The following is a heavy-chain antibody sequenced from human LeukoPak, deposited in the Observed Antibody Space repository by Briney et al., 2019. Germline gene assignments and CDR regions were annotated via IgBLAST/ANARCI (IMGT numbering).Heavy chain of an antibody. D-gene: IGHD4-23*01. V-gene: IGHV4-59*01. Sequence: SETLSLTCTVSAGSISSYYWSWIRQPPGKGLEWIGYIYYSGSTNYNPSLKSRVTMSVDTSKNQFSLKLSSVTAADTAVYYCARHQRGNSDAFDIWGQGTMVTVSS. CDR3: ARHQRGNSDAFDI. CDR1: AGSISSYY. J-gene: IGHJ3*02. CDR2: IYYSGST.